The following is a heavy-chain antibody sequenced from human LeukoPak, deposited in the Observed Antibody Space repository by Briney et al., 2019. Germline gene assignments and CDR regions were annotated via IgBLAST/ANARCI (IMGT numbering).Heavy chain of an antibody. V-gene: IGHV3-30-3*01. CDR2: ISYDGSNK. Sequence: GRSLRLSCAASGFTFSSYAMHWVRQAPGNGLEWVAVISYDGSNKYYADSVKGRFTISRDNSKNTLYLQMNSLRAEDTAVYYCARKIGGAVAGNWYFDLWGRGTLVIVSS. CDR1: GFTFSSYA. J-gene: IGHJ2*01. CDR3: ARKIGGAVAGNWYFDL. D-gene: IGHD6-19*01.